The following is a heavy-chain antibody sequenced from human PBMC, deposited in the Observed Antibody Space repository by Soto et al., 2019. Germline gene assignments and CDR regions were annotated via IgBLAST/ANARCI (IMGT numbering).Heavy chain of an antibody. CDR1: GGTFSSYA. V-gene: IGHV1-69*13. CDR3: ARDYYGSGSLEDYYYYYGMDV. Sequence: SVKVSCKASGGTFSSYAISWVRQAPGQGLEWMGGIIPIFGTANYAQKFQGRVTITADESTSTAYTELSSLRSEDTAVYYCARDYYGSGSLEDYYYYYGMDVWGQGTTVTVSS. J-gene: IGHJ6*02. CDR2: IIPIFGTA. D-gene: IGHD3-10*01.